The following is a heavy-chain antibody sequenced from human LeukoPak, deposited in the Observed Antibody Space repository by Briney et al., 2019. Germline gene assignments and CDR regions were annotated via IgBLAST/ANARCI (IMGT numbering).Heavy chain of an antibody. CDR3: ARGEYVYCSGGSCYSDYYYYYGMDV. D-gene: IGHD2-15*01. CDR1: GYTSTSYD. Sequence: ASVKVSCKASGYTSTSYDINWVRQATGQGLEWMGWMNPNSGNTGYAQKFQGRVTMTRNTSISTAYMELSSLRSEDTAVYYCARGEYVYCSGGSCYSDYYYYYGMDVWGQGTTVTVSS. CDR2: MNPNSGNT. J-gene: IGHJ6*02. V-gene: IGHV1-8*01.